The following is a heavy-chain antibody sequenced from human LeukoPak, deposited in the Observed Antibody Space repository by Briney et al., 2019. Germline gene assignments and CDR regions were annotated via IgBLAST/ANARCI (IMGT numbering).Heavy chain of an antibody. CDR1: GGSLSNSY. J-gene: IGHJ4*02. Sequence: SESLSLTCSVSGGSLSNSYCGWIRHFPGEGLEWIGYIHYTGSTNYTPSLKSRITLSLGPSKSQFSLKMSSMTAADTAVYYCATLASGRSRIAAAGADYWGQGTLVTVSS. CDR3: ATLASGRSRIAAAGADY. CDR2: IHYTGST. D-gene: IGHD6-13*01. V-gene: IGHV4-59*01.